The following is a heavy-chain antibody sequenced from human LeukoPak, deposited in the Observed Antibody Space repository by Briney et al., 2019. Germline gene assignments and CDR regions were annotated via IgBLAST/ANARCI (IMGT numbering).Heavy chain of an antibody. CDR2: IHNNGAT. CDR1: GGFITDNTYY. V-gene: IGHV4-39*01. CDR3: ARRRVAATAGWSDP. D-gene: IGHD6-13*01. J-gene: IGHJ5*02. Sequence: SETLSLTCAVSGGFITDNTYYWGWIRQPPGEGLEWIGCIHNNGATYYDPSLKSRVTFSMDTSKNQVFLTLTSVTAADTAVYYCARRRVAATAGWSDPWGQGTLVTVSS.